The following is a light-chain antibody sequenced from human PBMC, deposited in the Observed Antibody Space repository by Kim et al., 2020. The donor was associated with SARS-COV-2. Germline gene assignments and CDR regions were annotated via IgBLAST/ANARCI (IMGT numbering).Light chain of an antibody. Sequence: ATINCKSSQSVLYSSNKKNSLNWYQQKPGQPPNLLLYWASTRECGVPDRFSGSGSGTDFTLTISSLQAEDVSVYYCQQYYSLPLTFGGGTKVDIK. CDR3: QQYYSLPLT. CDR2: WAS. J-gene: IGKJ4*01. V-gene: IGKV4-1*01. CDR1: QSVLYSSNKKNS.